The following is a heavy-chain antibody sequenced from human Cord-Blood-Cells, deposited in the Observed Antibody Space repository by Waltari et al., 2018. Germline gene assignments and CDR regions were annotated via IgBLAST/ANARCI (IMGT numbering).Heavy chain of an antibody. Sequence: QVQLVQSGAEVKTPGAPVKVSGQASGNPFTAYYMHWVRQAPGQGLEWMGWINPNSGGTNYAQKFQGRVTMTRDTSISTAYMELSRLRSDDTAVYYCARGWGGTPFDYWGQGTLVTVSS. V-gene: IGHV1-2*02. D-gene: IGHD7-27*01. CDR3: ARGWGGTPFDY. CDR2: INPNSGGT. J-gene: IGHJ4*02. CDR1: GNPFTAYY.